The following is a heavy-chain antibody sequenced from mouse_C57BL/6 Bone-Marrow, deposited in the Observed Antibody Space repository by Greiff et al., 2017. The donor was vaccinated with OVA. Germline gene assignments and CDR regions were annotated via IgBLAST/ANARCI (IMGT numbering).Heavy chain of an antibody. CDR2: IDPSDSET. Sequence: QVQLQQSGAELVRPGSSVKLSCKASGYTFTSYWMHWVKQRPIQGLEWIGNIDPSDSETHYNQKFKDKATLTVDKSSSTAYMQLSSLTSEDSAVYYCARDGSSYVWYFDVWGTGTTVTVSS. V-gene: IGHV1-52*01. CDR1: GYTFTSYW. D-gene: IGHD1-1*01. CDR3: ARDGSSYVWYFDV. J-gene: IGHJ1*03.